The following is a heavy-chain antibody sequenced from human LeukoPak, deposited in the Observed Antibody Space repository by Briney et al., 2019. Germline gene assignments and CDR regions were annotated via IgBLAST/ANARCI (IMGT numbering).Heavy chain of an antibody. V-gene: IGHV4-34*01. J-gene: IGHJ5*02. Sequence: SETLSLTCAVYGVSFSGYYWSWIRQPPGKGLEWIGEINHSGSTNYNPSLKSRVTISVDTSKNQFSLKLSSVTAADTAVYYCARVEIAAAGIQEYNWFDPWGQGTLVTVSS. CDR1: GVSFSGYY. D-gene: IGHD6-13*01. CDR3: ARVEIAAAGIQEYNWFDP. CDR2: INHSGST.